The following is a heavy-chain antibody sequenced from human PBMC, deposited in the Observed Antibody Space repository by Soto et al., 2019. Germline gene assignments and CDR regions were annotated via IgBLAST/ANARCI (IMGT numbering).Heavy chain of an antibody. Sequence: QVQLQESGPGLVKPSGTLSLTCAVSGGSISSSNWWSWVRQPPGKGLEWIGEISNSGTTNYNPSLKSRVTISVDKSKNQFSLKLRSVTAADTAVYYCARVLIAVAGTVSAFDIWGQGTLVTVSS. CDR2: ISNSGTT. CDR3: ARVLIAVAGTVSAFDI. CDR1: GGSISSSNW. V-gene: IGHV4-4*02. J-gene: IGHJ3*02. D-gene: IGHD6-19*01.